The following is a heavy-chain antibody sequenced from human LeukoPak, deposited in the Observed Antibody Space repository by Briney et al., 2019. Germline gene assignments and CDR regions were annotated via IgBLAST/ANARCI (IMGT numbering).Heavy chain of an antibody. D-gene: IGHD3-3*01. CDR1: GFTFSSYAM. CDR2: IYHSGST. Sequence: GSLRLSCAASGFTFSSYAMSWVRQAPGKGLEWIGEIYHSGSTNYNPSLKSRVTISVDTSKNQFSLKLSSVTAADTAVYYCARVRYDFWSGYYEDYWGQGTLVTVSS. CDR3: ARVRYDFWSGYYEDY. V-gene: IGHV4-4*02. J-gene: IGHJ4*02.